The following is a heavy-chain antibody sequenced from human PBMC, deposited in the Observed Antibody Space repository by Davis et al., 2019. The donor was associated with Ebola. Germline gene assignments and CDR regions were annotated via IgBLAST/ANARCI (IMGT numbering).Heavy chain of an antibody. CDR2: VKSKISGGTI. Sequence: GGSLRLSCAASGFTFPTAWMSWVRQAPGKGLEWVGRVKSKISGGTITYAAPVQGRFTISRDDSKNTLYLEMNSLKTEDTAMYYCTSRRLVSANDEAFDIWGQGTVVTVSS. CDR1: GFTFPTAW. V-gene: IGHV3-15*05. CDR3: TSRRLVSANDEAFDI. D-gene: IGHD1-1*01. J-gene: IGHJ3*02.